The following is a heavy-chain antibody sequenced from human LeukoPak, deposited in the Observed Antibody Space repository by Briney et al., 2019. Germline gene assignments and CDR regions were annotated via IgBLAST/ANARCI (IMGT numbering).Heavy chain of an antibody. J-gene: IGHJ5*02. Sequence: SVKVSCKASRGTFSSYAISWVRQAPGQGLEWMGGIIPIFGTANYAQKFRGRVTITADKSTSTAYMELSSLRSEDTAVYYCARERSGWAPNWFDPWGQGTLVTVSS. CDR3: ARERSGWAPNWFDP. CDR2: IIPIFGTA. V-gene: IGHV1-69*06. D-gene: IGHD6-19*01. CDR1: RGTFSSYA.